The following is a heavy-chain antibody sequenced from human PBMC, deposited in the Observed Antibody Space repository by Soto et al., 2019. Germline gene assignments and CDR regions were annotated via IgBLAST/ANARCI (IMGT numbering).Heavy chain of an antibody. Sequence: EVQLVESGGALVQPGGSLRLSCAASGFTFSSYWMHWVRQAPGKGLVWVSRINSDGSSTSYADSVKGRFTISRDNAKNTLCLQMNCLRAEDTAVYYCVRTSLVVAAATREDYWGQGTLVTVSS. CDR2: INSDGSST. J-gene: IGHJ4*02. V-gene: IGHV3-74*01. D-gene: IGHD2-15*01. CDR1: GFTFSSYW. CDR3: VRTSLVVAAATREDY.